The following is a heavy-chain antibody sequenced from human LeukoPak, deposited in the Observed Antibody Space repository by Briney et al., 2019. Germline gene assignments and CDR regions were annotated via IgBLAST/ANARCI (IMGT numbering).Heavy chain of an antibody. J-gene: IGHJ4*02. Sequence: GEALKISCKGSGYSFTSYWIGWVRQMPGKGLEWMGIIYPGDSDTRYSPSFQGQDTISADKSISTAYLQWSSLKASDTAMYYCARHGNDIAAADNFDYWGQGTLVTVSS. CDR3: ARHGNDIAAADNFDY. V-gene: IGHV5-51*01. CDR1: GYSFTSYW. CDR2: IYPGDSDT. D-gene: IGHD6-13*01.